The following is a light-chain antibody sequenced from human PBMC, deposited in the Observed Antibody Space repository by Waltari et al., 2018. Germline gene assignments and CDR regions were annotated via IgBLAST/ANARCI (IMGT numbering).Light chain of an antibody. CDR1: QSIGSF. V-gene: IGKV1-12*01. Sequence: DIQMTQSPSSVSVSVGDRVTITCRASQSIGSFLVWYQQRPGEAPKLLISDASNLQSGVPSRFSGSGSGTDFTLTISSLQPEDFATYYCLQDYIYPWTFGQGTKVEI. CDR2: DAS. J-gene: IGKJ1*01. CDR3: LQDYIYPWT.